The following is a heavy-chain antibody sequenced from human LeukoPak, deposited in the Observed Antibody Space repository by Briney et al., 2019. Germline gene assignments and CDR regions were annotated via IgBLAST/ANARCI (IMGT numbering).Heavy chain of an antibody. D-gene: IGHD2-21*01. J-gene: IGHJ4*02. Sequence: VASVKVSCKASGYTFTSYGISWVRQAPGQGLEWMGWISPYNGNTNYAPKLQGRLTMTTDTSTSTAYMELRSLRSADTAVYYCARDRQCGYWGQGTLVTVSS. CDR3: ARDRQCGY. CDR2: ISPYNGNT. V-gene: IGHV1-18*01. CDR1: GYTFTSYG.